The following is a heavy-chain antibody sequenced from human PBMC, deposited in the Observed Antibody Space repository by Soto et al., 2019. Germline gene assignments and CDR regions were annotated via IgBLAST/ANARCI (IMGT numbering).Heavy chain of an antibody. J-gene: IGHJ5*02. Sequence: QVQLVESGGGLVKPGGSLRVSCAASGFSFSDYYMTWIRQAPGKGLEWVSYISGSGDNIHYADSVKGRCTISRDNAKNSLYLQMDSLRVEDTAVYYCARGACITCYYDDWFDTWGQGTLVTVSS. CDR3: ARGACITCYYDDWFDT. V-gene: IGHV3-11*01. CDR1: GFSFSDYY. D-gene: IGHD2-15*01. CDR2: ISGSGDNI.